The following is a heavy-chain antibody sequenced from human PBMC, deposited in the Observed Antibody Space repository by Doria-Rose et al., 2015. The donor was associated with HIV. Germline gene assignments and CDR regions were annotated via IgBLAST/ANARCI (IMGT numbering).Heavy chain of an antibody. J-gene: IGHJ4*02. V-gene: IGHV2-26*01. D-gene: IGHD6-13*01. CDR1: GGSLSSPGMG. CDR3: ARIESSRWYHKYYFDF. CDR2: IFSDDER. Sequence: ESGPVLVKPTETLTLTCTVSGGSLSSPGMGVSWIRQPPGKALEWLANIFSDDERSYKTSLKSRLTTSRGTSKSQVVLTMTDMDPVDTATYYCARIESSRWYHKYYFDFWGQGTLVIVSA.